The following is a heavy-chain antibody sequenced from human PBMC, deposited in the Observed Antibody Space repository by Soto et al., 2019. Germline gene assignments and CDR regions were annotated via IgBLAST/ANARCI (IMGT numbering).Heavy chain of an antibody. CDR1: GGSFSGYY. D-gene: IGHD2-2*01. J-gene: IGHJ5*02. Sequence: SETLSLTCVVYGGSFSGYYWSWIRQSPGKWLEWIGGINHRGSTNYNPSLESRVTIYVDTSKNQFSLKLPSVTAADTAMYYCARDGFCTSTTCRVGNWFDPWGQGILVTVSS. CDR2: INHRGST. V-gene: IGHV4-34*01. CDR3: ARDGFCTSTTCRVGNWFDP.